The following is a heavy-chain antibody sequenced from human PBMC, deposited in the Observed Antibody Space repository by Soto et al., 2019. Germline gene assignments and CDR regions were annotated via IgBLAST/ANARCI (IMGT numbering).Heavy chain of an antibody. CDR2: ISAYNGNT. CDR1: GYKFISHS. CDR3: ARGAFCGGAPGCRDMDV. D-gene: IGHD2-21*01. Sequence: QIQLVQSGGEVKKPGASVKVSCKSSGYKFISHSITWVRQAPGQGLEWMGRISAYNGNTNYAQKLQGRVTMTTATSTNTAYMERRSLRSDDTAVYYCARGAFCGGAPGCRDMDVWGQGTTVTVSS. J-gene: IGHJ6*02. V-gene: IGHV1-18*01.